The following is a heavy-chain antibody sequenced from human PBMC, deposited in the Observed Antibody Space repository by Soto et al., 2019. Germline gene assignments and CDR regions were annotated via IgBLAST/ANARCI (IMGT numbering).Heavy chain of an antibody. J-gene: IGHJ6*02. CDR3: AGERHYYYGMDV. CDR1: GYTISSYC. V-gene: IGHV4-59*01. CDR2: IYYSGST. D-gene: IGHD1-1*01. Sequence: AETLSLTCTVSGYTISSYCLSWVRQLPGKGLEWIGFIYYSGSTNYNPSLKSRVTISVDTSKNQFSLKLSSVTAADTAVYYCAGERHYYYGMDVWGQETTVTVSS.